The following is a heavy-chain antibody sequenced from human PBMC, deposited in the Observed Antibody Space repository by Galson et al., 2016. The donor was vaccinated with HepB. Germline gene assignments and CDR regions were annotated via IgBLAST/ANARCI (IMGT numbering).Heavy chain of an antibody. CDR1: GFTFSNYW. CDR2: INEDGSEK. CDR3: AKGEYYYGSGVFFYFDY. D-gene: IGHD3-10*01. J-gene: IGHJ4*02. Sequence: SLRLSCAASGFTFSNYWMSWVRQAPGKGLEWVANINEDGSEKYYVDSVKGRFTISRDNAKNSLYLQMNSLRAEDTAVYYCAKGEYYYGSGVFFYFDYWGQGTLVTVSS. V-gene: IGHV3-7*03.